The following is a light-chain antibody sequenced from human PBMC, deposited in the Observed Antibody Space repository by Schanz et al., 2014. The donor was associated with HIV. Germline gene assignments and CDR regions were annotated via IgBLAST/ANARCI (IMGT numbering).Light chain of an antibody. Sequence: QSALTQPASVSGSPGQSITISCTGSSSDIGDYGSVSWYQQYPGKAPQLIIFGVSNRPSGVSTRFSGSKSGNTASLSISGLQADDAADYYCSSYTNINSWVFGGGTKVTVL. CDR3: SSYTNINSWV. V-gene: IGLV2-14*03. CDR2: GVS. CDR1: SSDIGDYGS. J-gene: IGLJ3*02.